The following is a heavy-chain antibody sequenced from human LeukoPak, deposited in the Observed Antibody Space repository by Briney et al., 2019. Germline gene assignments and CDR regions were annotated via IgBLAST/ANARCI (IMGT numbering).Heavy chain of an antibody. CDR3: ARLRWQQLSPWFDP. Sequence: SETLSLTCAVSGGSISSSNWWSWVRQPPGKGLEWIGEIYHSGSTNYNPSLKSRVTISVDTSKNQFSLKLSSVTAADTAVYYCARLRWQQLSPWFDPWGQGTLVTVSS. V-gene: IGHV4-4*02. J-gene: IGHJ5*02. D-gene: IGHD6-13*01. CDR2: IYHSGST. CDR1: GGSISSSNW.